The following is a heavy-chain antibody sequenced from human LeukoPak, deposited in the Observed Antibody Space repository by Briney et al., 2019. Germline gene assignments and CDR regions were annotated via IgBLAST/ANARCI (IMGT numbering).Heavy chain of an antibody. D-gene: IGHD1-26*01. CDR3: AXXLLXVGALRFDY. CDR2: IGRSGDI. Sequence: GGSLRLSCAASGFTFSSDALTWVRQAPGKGLEWVSVIGRSGDIYYADSVKGRFTISRDNSKNTLYLQMNSLRAEDTAVYYCAXXLLXVGALRFDYWGQGTLVTVSS. J-gene: IGHJ4*02. V-gene: IGHV3-23*01. CDR1: GFTFSSDA.